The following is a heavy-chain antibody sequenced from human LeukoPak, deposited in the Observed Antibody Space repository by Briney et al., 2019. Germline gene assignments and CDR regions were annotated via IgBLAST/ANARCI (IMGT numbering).Heavy chain of an antibody. J-gene: IGHJ6*03. Sequence: SETLSLTCTVSGGSISSSSYYWGWIRQPPGKGLEWIGSIYYSGSTYYNPSLKSRVTISVDTSKNQFSLKLSSVTAADTAVYYCARVPRKAVLEWHQSISPHGYYMDVWGKGTTVTVSS. D-gene: IGHD3-3*01. V-gene: IGHV4-39*07. CDR2: IYYSGST. CDR1: GGSISSSSYY. CDR3: ARVPRKAVLEWHQSISPHGYYMDV.